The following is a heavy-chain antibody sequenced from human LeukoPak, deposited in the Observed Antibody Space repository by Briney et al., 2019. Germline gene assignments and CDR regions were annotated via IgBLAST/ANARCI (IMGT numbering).Heavy chain of an antibody. J-gene: IGHJ4*02. CDR1: GFIFDDYA. CDR3: AKSQNYDIKVAGTDY. D-gene: IGHD3-16*01. V-gene: IGHV3-9*01. CDR2: ISWNGGNT. Sequence: GGSLRLSCTASGFIFDDYAMHWVRQAPGKGLEWVSGISWNGGNTDYAASVKGRFTVSRDNAKNSLYLQMSSLRPEDTALYYCAKSQNYDIKVAGTDYWGQGTLVTVSS.